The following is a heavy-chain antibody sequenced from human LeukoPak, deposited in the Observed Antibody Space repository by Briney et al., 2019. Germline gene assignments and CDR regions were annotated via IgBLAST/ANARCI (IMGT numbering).Heavy chain of an antibody. J-gene: IGHJ6*03. CDR1: GGTFSSYA. CDR2: IIPIFGTA. V-gene: IGHV1-69*13. D-gene: IGHD2-2*02. Sequence: GSSVKVSCKTSGGTFSSYAISWVRQAPGQGLEWMGGIIPIFGTANYAQKFQGRVTITADESTSTAYMELSSLRSEDTAVYYCARDPGYCSSTSCYTRGYYYYYYMDVWGKGTTVTVSS. CDR3: ARDPGYCSSTSCYTRGYYYYYYMDV.